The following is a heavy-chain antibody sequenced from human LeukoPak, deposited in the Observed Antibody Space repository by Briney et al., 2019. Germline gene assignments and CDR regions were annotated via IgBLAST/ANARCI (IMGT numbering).Heavy chain of an antibody. D-gene: IGHD2-2*01. CDR3: TSGLYELLLDY. Sequence: PGGSLRLSCTASGFTFGDYAMSWVRQAPGKGLEWVGFIRSKAYGGTTEYAASAKGRFTISRDDSKSIAYLQMNSLKTEDTAVYYCTSGLYELLLDYWGQGTLVTVSS. J-gene: IGHJ4*02. CDR2: IRSKAYGGTT. CDR1: GFTFGDYA. V-gene: IGHV3-49*04.